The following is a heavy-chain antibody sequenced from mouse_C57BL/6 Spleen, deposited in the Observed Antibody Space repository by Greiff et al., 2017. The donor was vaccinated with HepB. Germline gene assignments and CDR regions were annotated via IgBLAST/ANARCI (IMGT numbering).Heavy chain of an antibody. CDR1: GFTFSSYA. D-gene: IGHD3-2*02. CDR3: ARDNSSGYWYFDV. V-gene: IGHV5-4*01. CDR2: ISDGGSYT. J-gene: IGHJ1*03. Sequence: EVMLVESGGGLVKPGGSLKLSCAASGFTFSSYAMSWVRQTPEKRLEWVATISDGGSYTYYPDNVKGRFPISRDNAKNNLYLQMSHLKSEDTAMYYCARDNSSGYWYFDVWGTGTTVTVSS.